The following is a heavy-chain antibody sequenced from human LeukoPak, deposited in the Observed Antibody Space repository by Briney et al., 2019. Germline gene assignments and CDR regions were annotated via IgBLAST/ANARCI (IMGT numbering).Heavy chain of an antibody. CDR1: GGSISSYY. CDR2: IYYSGST. D-gene: IGHD3-10*01. V-gene: IGHV4-59*08. Sequence: PSETLSLTCTVSGGSISSYYWSWIRQPPGKGLEWIGYIYYSGSTNYNPSLKSRVTISVDTSKNQFSLKLSSVTAADTAVYYCASKLGRITMVRGVINGMDVWGQGTTVTVSS. J-gene: IGHJ6*02. CDR3: ASKLGRITMVRGVINGMDV.